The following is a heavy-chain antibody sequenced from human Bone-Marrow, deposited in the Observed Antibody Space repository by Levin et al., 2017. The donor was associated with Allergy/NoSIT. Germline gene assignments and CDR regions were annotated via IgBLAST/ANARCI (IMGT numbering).Heavy chain of an antibody. Sequence: SGPTLVKPTQTLTLTCTFSGFSLSTSGVGVGWIRQPPGKALEWLALIYWDDDKRYSPSLKSRLTITKDTSKNQVVLTMTNMDPVDTATYYCAHRSITMVRGVIIGGHFDYWGQGTLVTVSS. CDR3: AHRSITMVRGVIIGGHFDY. J-gene: IGHJ4*02. V-gene: IGHV2-5*02. CDR2: IYWDDDK. D-gene: IGHD3-10*01. CDR1: GFSLSTSGVG.